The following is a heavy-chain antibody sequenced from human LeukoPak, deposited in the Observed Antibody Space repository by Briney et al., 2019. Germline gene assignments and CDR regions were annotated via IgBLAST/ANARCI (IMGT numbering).Heavy chain of an antibody. V-gene: IGHV4-39*07. Sequence: SETLSLTCTVSGGSISSSSYYWGWIRQPPGKGLEWIGNMYYSGSTYYNPSLKSRVTISVDTSKNQFSLKLSSVTAADTAVYYCARDYYSSGWYAYFDYWGQGTLVTVSS. CDR3: ARDYYSSGWYAYFDY. CDR1: GGSISSSSYY. CDR2: MYYSGST. D-gene: IGHD6-19*01. J-gene: IGHJ4*02.